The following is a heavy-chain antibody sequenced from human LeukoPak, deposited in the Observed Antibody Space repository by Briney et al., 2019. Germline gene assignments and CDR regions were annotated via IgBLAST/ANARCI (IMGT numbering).Heavy chain of an antibody. CDR2: ISGSGGNT. CDR3: ARDFGVVVAATPNWFDP. V-gene: IGHV3-23*01. D-gene: IGHD2-15*01. CDR1: GFTFSSNG. Sequence: GGSLRLSCAASGFTFSSNGMSWVRQAPGKGLEWVSSISGSGGNTYYAASVKGRFTISRDNSKNTLYLQMNSLRAEDTALYYCARDFGVVVAATPNWFDPWGQGTLVTVSS. J-gene: IGHJ5*02.